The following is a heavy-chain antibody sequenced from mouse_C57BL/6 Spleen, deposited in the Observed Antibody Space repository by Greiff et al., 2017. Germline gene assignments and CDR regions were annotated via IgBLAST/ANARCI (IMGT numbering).Heavy chain of an antibody. D-gene: IGHD1-1*01. V-gene: IGHV1-69*01. J-gene: IGHJ2*01. CDR3: ARGTSHYYGSSPFDY. Sequence: HVQLQPPWAELVLPGASVKLSCKASGYTFTSYWMHWVKQRPGQGLAWIGEIDPSDSYTNYNQTFKGKSPLTVDKSSGTAYMQLSSLTSEDSSVYYCARGTSHYYGSSPFDYWGQGTTLTVAS. CDR2: IDPSDSYT. CDR1: GYTFTSYW.